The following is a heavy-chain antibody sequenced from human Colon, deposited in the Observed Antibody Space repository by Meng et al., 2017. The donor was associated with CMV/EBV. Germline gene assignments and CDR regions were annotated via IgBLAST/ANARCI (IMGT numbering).Heavy chain of an antibody. D-gene: IGHD2-2*01. CDR1: GFTFSNAW. J-gene: IGHJ4*02. CDR2: IKREKDGGTI. Sequence: GESLKISCAASGFTFSNAWMSWVRQAPGKGLEWVGRIKREKDGGTIDYAAPVKDRFIISKDDSKNTLYLQMNSLRSEDTAVYYCATTVLVPASNIYFWGQGTLVTVSS. CDR3: ATTVLVPASNIYF. V-gene: IGHV3-15*01.